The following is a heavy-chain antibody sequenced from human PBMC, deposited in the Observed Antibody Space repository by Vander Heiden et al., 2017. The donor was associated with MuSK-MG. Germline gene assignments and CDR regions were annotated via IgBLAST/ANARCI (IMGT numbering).Heavy chain of an antibody. D-gene: IGHD2-15*01. CDR2: ISAYNVNT. CDR3: ARVPRRLLLRRHYMDV. J-gene: IGHJ6*03. CDR1: GYTFTSYG. V-gene: IGHV1-18*01. Sequence: QVQLLQSGAEVKKPGAAVKVSCKASGYTFTSYGISWVRQAPGQGLEWMGWISAYNVNTNYAQKLQGRVTMTTDTSTSTAYMELRSLRSDDTAVYYCARVPRRLLLRRHYMDVWGKGTTVTVSS.